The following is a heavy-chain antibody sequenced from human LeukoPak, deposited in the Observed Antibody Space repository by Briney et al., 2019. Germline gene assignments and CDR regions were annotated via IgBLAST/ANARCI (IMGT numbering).Heavy chain of an antibody. D-gene: IGHD3-10*01. V-gene: IGHV3-7*01. CDR3: ARAKGGSGSYYLPYYYYYMDV. Sequence: GGSLRLSCAASGFTFISYWMSWVRQAPGKGLEWVANIKQDGSEKYYVDSVKGRFTISRDNAKNSLYLQMNSLRAEDTAVYYCARAKGGSGSYYLPYYYYYMDVWGKGTTVTVSS. CDR2: IKQDGSEK. J-gene: IGHJ6*03. CDR1: GFTFISYW.